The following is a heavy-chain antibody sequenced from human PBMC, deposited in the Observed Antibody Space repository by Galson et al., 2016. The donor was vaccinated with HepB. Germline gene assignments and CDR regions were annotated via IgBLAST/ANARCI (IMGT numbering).Heavy chain of an antibody. D-gene: IGHD1-1*01. J-gene: IGHJ4*02. CDR1: GSXXXSSX. CDR3: ARLPTVGTAHY. V-gene: IGHV4-59*01. CDR2: IYYNKGST. Sequence: LSLTXTVSGSXXXSSXXSWXXXPPXXXLEWXGYIYYNKGSTNYNPSLKSRVTMSIDTSKNHFSLKLSSVTAAETAVYYFARLPTVGTAHYWGQGILVTVSX.